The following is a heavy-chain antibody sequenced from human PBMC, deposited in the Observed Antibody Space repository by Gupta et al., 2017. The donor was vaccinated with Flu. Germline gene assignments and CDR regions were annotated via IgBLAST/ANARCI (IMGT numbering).Heavy chain of an antibody. Sequence: QVQLVESGGGVVQPGRSLRLSCAASGFTFSSYGMHWVRQAPGKGLEWVAVIWYDGSNKYYADSVKGRFTISRDNSKNTLYLQMNSLRAEDTAVYYCARSNWYYYDSSGYYYEAGGYFDYWGQGTLVTVSS. V-gene: IGHV3-33*01. CDR1: GFTFSSYG. CDR2: IWYDGSNK. D-gene: IGHD3-22*01. CDR3: ARSNWYYYDSSGYYYEAGGYFDY. J-gene: IGHJ4*02.